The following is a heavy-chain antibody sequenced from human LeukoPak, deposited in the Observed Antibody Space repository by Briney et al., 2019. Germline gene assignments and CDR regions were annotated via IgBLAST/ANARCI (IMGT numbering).Heavy chain of an antibody. CDR2: ISYDGSNK. D-gene: IGHD2-21*02. V-gene: IGHV3-30*03. Sequence: GGSLRLSCAASGFTFSSYGMHWVRQAPGKGLEWVAVISYDGSNKYYADSVKGRFTISRDNSKDTLFLQMHSLRPGDTAVYYCVREDTPATANYWGQGTLVTISS. CDR1: GFTFSSYG. J-gene: IGHJ4*02. CDR3: VREDTPATANY.